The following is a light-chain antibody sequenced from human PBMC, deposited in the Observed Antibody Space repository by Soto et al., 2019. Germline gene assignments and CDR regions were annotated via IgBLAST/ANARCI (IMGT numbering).Light chain of an antibody. CDR2: DAS. V-gene: IGKV3-15*01. J-gene: IGKJ1*01. CDR1: QGIGLK. CDR3: QHYNDWPT. Sequence: EIVMTQSPATLSVSPGERVTLSCRASQGIGLKLAWYQHKPGQAPRLLFYDASTRATGPPDRFSGSGAGTLFTLRIRSVQSEDFASYYWQHYNDWPTFGQGTKVEIK.